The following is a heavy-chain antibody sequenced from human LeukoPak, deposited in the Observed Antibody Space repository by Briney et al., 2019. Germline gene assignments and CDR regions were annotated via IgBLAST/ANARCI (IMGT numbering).Heavy chain of an antibody. CDR3: ARGFLSPFDI. CDR2: IYHSGGT. V-gene: IGHV4-4*02. CDR1: GDSISSTNW. D-gene: IGHD3-16*02. J-gene: IGHJ3*02. Sequence: SETLSLTCAVSGDSISSTNWGSWVRQPPGEGLEWIGEIYHSGGTNYNPSLKSRVTISVDKSTNHFSLNLSSVTAADTAVYYCARGFLSPFDIWGQGTMVTVSS.